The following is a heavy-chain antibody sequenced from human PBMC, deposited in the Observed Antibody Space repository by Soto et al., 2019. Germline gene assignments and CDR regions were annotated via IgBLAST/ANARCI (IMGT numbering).Heavy chain of an antibody. CDR2: IKSKTDGGTT. V-gene: IGHV3-15*07. Sequence: GGSLRLSCAASGFTFSNAWMNWVRQAPGKGLEWVGRIKSKTDGGTTDYAAPVKGRFTISRDDSKNTLYLQMNSLKTEDTAVYYCTTDDYDFWSGSSLDYYGMDVWGQGTTVTSP. J-gene: IGHJ6*02. CDR1: GFTFSNAW. CDR3: TTDDYDFWSGSSLDYYGMDV. D-gene: IGHD3-3*01.